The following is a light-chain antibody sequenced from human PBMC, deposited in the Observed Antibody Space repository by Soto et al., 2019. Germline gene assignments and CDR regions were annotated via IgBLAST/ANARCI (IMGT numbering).Light chain of an antibody. CDR3: SAFTSQSSLI. Sequence: QSALTQPASVSGSPGQSITISCAGTMRDVGAYNLVSWYQQHTGRAPQLIIFEVRYRPSGISFRFSGSQSVNTASLTISGLQDEDEADYYCSAFTSQSSLIFGGGTKLT. CDR2: EVR. CDR1: MRDVGAYNL. V-gene: IGLV2-14*01. J-gene: IGLJ2*01.